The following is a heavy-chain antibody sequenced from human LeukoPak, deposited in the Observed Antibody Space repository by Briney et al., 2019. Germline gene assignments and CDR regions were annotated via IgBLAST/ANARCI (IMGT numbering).Heavy chain of an antibody. D-gene: IGHD3-22*01. CDR3: ATGYSDSLRSPLDS. Sequence: GGSLRLSCAASGLTFNNYALTWIRQAPGKGLEWGSSISGRGGNTYYADSVKGRFTISRDDSKNTLFLQMNSLRAEDTAVYYCATGYSDSLRSPLDSWGQGTLVTVSS. CDR1: GLTFNNYA. CDR2: ISGRGGNT. J-gene: IGHJ5*01. V-gene: IGHV3-23*01.